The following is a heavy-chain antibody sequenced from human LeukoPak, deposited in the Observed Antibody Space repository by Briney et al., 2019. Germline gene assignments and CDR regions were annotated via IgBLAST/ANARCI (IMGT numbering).Heavy chain of an antibody. D-gene: IGHD1-26*01. V-gene: IGHV7-4-1*02. J-gene: IGHJ4*02. CDR3: AGDPSYSGSNEYFDS. CDR1: GYTFSSYT. Sequence: ASVKVSCKASGYTFSSYTMNWVRQAPGQGLEWMGWINTNTGNPTYAQDYTGRFVFSLDTSVSTTYLQISRLKAEDTAVYYCAGDPSYSGSNEYFDSWGQGTLVTVSS. CDR2: INTNTGNP.